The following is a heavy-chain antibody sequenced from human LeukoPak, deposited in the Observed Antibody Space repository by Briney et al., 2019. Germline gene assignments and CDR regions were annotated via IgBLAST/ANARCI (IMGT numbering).Heavy chain of an antibody. D-gene: IGHD2-2*03. CDR1: GFTFSSYG. J-gene: IGHJ4*02. V-gene: IGHV3-49*04. CDR2: IRSKAYGGTT. Sequence: GGSLRLSCAASGFTFSSYGMHWVRQAPGKGLEWVGFIRSKAYGGTTEYAASVKGRFTISRDDSKSIAYLQMNSLKTEDTAVYYCTLGFLGYCSSTSCYEDYWGQGTLVTVSS. CDR3: TLGFLGYCSSTSCYEDY.